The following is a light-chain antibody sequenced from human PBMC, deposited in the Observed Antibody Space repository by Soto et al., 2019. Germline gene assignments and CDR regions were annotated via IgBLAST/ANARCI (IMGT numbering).Light chain of an antibody. CDR2: GVS. CDR3: QQYGSSPWT. Sequence: EIVLTQSPGTLSLSPGERATLSCRASQTVIGSHLAWYQQKRGQAPRLPIYGVSSRATGIPDRFSGSGSGTDFALTSSRLEHADLAVYYCQQYGSSPWTFGQGAKVEI. V-gene: IGKV3-20*01. CDR1: QTVIGSH. J-gene: IGKJ1*01.